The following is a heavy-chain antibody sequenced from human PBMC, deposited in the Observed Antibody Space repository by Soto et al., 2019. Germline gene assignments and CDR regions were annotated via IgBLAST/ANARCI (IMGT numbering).Heavy chain of an antibody. J-gene: IGHJ4*02. Sequence: GASVKVSCKSSGYTFTSYAMHCVRQAPGQRLEWMGWINAGNGNTKYSQKFQGRVTITRDTSASTAYMELSSLRSEDTAVYYCARAPGWYQLPFDYWGQGTLVTVSS. CDR2: INAGNGNT. CDR3: ARAPGWYQLPFDY. CDR1: GYTFTSYA. V-gene: IGHV1-3*01. D-gene: IGHD2-2*01.